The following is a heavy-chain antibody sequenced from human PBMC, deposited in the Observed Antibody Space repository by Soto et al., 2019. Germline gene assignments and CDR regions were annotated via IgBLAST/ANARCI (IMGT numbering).Heavy chain of an antibody. D-gene: IGHD2-8*01. V-gene: IGHV3-9*01. Sequence: GGSLRLSCAASRFTFDDYAMHWVRQAPGKGLEWVSGISWNSGSIGYADSVKGRFTISRDNAKNSLFLQMNSLRTEDTALYYCAKDFGRTPIVLMSHWGQGILVTVSS. CDR1: RFTFDDYA. J-gene: IGHJ4*02. CDR2: ISWNSGSI. CDR3: AKDFGRTPIVLMSH.